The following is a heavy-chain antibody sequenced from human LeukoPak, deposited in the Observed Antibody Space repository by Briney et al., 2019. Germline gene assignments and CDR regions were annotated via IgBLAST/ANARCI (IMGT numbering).Heavy chain of an antibody. CDR2: ISWNSGSI. D-gene: IGHD6-19*01. CDR1: GFTFDDYA. Sequence: GGSLRLSCAASGFTFDDYAMRWVRQAPGKGLEWVSGISWNSGSIGYADSVKGRFTISRDNAKNSLYLQMNSLRAEDTALYYCAKSDEAVAWSFMQYWGQGTLVTVSS. V-gene: IGHV3-9*01. CDR3: AKSDEAVAWSFMQY. J-gene: IGHJ4*02.